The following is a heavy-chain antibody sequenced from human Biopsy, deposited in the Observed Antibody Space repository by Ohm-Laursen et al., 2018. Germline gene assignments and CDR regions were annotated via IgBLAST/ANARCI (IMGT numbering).Heavy chain of an antibody. D-gene: IGHD2-2*01. CDR1: GYTFSDYI. CDR2: INTRRGDT. Sequence: SSVKVSCKASGYTFSDYILNWVRQAPGQGLEWMGWINTRRGDTNYAQKFQGRVTMTRDTSTTTVFMELTSLRSDDTAMYYCARVEDSTRHWYFDLWGRGTQVTVSS. J-gene: IGHJ2*01. V-gene: IGHV1-18*01. CDR3: ARVEDSTRHWYFDL.